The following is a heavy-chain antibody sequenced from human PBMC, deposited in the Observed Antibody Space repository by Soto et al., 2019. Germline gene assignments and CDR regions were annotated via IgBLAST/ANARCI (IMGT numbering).Heavy chain of an antibody. CDR2: IIPIFGTA. Sequence: SVKVSCKASGGTFSSYAISWVRQAPGQGLEWMGGIIPIFGTANYAQKFQGRVTITADESTSTAYMELSSLRSEDTAVYYCARTSYGSGSYFNGYFDYWGQGTLVTVSS. V-gene: IGHV1-69*13. D-gene: IGHD3-10*01. J-gene: IGHJ4*02. CDR3: ARTSYGSGSYFNGYFDY. CDR1: GGTFSSYA.